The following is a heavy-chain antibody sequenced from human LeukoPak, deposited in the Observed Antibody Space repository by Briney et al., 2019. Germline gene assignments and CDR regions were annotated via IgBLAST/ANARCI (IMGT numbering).Heavy chain of an antibody. Sequence: PGGSLRLSCAASGFILSDYGMSWVRQAPGKGLEWISYISTSDSGSTMYFADSVEGRFTMSRDIAKNLLYLQLNSLRAEDTAVYYCARERIVLMVYASGHGYYYMDVWGKGTTVTVSS. V-gene: IGHV3-48*03. CDR2: ISTSDSGSTM. J-gene: IGHJ6*03. D-gene: IGHD2-8*01. CDR3: ARERIVLMVYASGHGYYYMDV. CDR1: GFILSDYG.